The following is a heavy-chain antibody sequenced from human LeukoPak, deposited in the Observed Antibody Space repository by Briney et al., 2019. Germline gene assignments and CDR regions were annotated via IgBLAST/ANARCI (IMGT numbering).Heavy chain of an antibody. Sequence: PGGSLRLSCAASGFTFSSYSMNWVRQAPGKGLELVSYISSSTDPTYYADSVKGRFTISRDNAKSSLYLQMNSLRAQDTAVYYCARAVSNHYFWYFDLWGRGTLVTVSS. V-gene: IGHV3-48*01. CDR3: ARAVSNHYFWYFDL. CDR1: GFTFSSYS. D-gene: IGHD2/OR15-2a*01. J-gene: IGHJ2*01. CDR2: ISSSTDPT.